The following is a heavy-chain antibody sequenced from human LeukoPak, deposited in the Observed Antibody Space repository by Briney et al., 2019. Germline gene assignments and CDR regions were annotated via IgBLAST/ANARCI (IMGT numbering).Heavy chain of an antibody. D-gene: IGHD3-10*01. Sequence: ASVKVSCKASGYTFTTYYMHWVRQAPGQGLEWMAMINPSGGSTNYAQKFQSRVTTTTDTSTSTAYMELSSLRSGDTALYYCARGGSEQLSPPFDSWGQGTLVTVSS. CDR2: INPSGGST. CDR3: ARGGSEQLSPPFDS. V-gene: IGHV1-46*01. J-gene: IGHJ4*02. CDR1: GYTFTTYY.